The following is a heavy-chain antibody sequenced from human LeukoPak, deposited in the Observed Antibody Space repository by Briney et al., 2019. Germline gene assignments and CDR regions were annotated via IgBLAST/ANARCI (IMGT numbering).Heavy chain of an antibody. CDR1: GFTVSSNY. Sequence: QPGGSLRLSCAASGFTVSSNYMSWVRQAPGKGLEWVSVIYSGGSTYYADSVKGRFTISRDNSKNTLYLQMNSLRAEDTAVYYCARDFRAIAVAADIDYWGQGTLVTVSS. CDR2: IYSGGST. CDR3: ARDFRAIAVAADIDY. D-gene: IGHD6-19*01. V-gene: IGHV3-66*02. J-gene: IGHJ4*02.